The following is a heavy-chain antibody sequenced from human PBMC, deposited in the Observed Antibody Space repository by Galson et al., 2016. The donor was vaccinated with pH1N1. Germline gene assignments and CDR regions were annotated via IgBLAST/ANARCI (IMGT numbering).Heavy chain of an antibody. V-gene: IGHV3-15*01. D-gene: IGHD1-26*01. CDR3: TIRGTNYPTSFGP. J-gene: IGHJ4*02. CDR2: IKSKTDGGTT. CDR1: GFPFTNAW. Sequence: LRLSCAVSGFPFTNAWMTWVRQAPGKGLEWVGHIKSKTDGGTTDYAAPVRGRFTISRDDSKNNLYLQMTSLEAEDTAVYYCTIRGTNYPTSFGPWGQGSLVTVSS.